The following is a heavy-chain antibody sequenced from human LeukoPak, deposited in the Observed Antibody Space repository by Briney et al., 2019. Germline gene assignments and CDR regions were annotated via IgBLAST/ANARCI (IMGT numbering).Heavy chain of an antibody. CDR3: ARAHYYGSGSYYTDY. CDR1: GFSFSGYS. D-gene: IGHD3-10*01. J-gene: IGHJ4*02. V-gene: IGHV3-48*04. CDR2: ISSGSRTI. Sequence: PGGSLRLSCAASGFSFSGYSMNWVRQTPGKGLDWVSYISSGSRTIFYAESVKGRFTISRDNAKNLLYLEMNSLRAEDTAVYYCARAHYYGSGSYYTDYWGQGTLVTVSS.